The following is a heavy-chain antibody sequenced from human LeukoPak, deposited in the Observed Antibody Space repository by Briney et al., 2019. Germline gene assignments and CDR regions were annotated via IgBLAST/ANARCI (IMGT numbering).Heavy chain of an antibody. D-gene: IGHD5-12*01. J-gene: IGHJ6*02. Sequence: ASVKVSCKASGGTFSNYAISWVRQAPGQGLEWMGRFIPILGIANYAQKFQGRVTITADKSTSTAYMELSSLRSEDTAVYYCARGPYSGYLQPYYYGMDVWGQGTTVTASS. CDR2: FIPILGIA. CDR1: GGTFSNYA. V-gene: IGHV1-69*04. CDR3: ARGPYSGYLQPYYYGMDV.